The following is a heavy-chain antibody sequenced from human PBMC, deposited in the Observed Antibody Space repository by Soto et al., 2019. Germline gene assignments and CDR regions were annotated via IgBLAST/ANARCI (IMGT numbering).Heavy chain of an antibody. Sequence: EVQLVESGGGLVKPGGSLRLSCAASGFTFSSYSMNWVRQAPGKGLEWVSSISSSSSYIYYADSVKGRFTISRDNAKNSLYLQMNSLRAEDTAVYYCARDRGNWNDMYYFDYWGQGTLVTVSS. CDR1: GFTFSSYS. V-gene: IGHV3-21*01. J-gene: IGHJ4*02. CDR3: ARDRGNWNDMYYFDY. D-gene: IGHD1-1*01. CDR2: ISSSSSYI.